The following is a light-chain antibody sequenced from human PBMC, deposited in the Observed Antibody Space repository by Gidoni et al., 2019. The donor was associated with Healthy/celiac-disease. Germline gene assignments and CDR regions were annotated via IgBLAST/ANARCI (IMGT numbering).Light chain of an antibody. CDR3: QAWDSSTVV. V-gene: IGLV3-1*01. Sequence: SSELTQPPSVSVPPGQTASITCSGDKLGDKYAYWYQQKPGQSPVLVIYQDSKRPSGIPERFSGSNSGNTATLTIRGTQAMDEADYYCQAWDSSTVVFGGGTKLTVL. CDR2: QDS. CDR1: KLGDKY. J-gene: IGLJ2*01.